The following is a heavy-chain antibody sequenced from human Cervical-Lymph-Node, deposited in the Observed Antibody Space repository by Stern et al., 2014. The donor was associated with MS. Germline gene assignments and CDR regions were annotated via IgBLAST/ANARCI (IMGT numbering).Heavy chain of an antibody. Sequence: QMQLVESGPEVKQPGSSLKVSCRASGGTFSNAAINWVRQAPGQGLEWMGRISPNFIGTNYAQKFQGRVTITADKSKNPPSLARRSLSYEDTGVYYCAGDLNYWGQGTLVTVSS. J-gene: IGHJ4*02. CDR3: AGDLNY. V-gene: IGHV1-69*06. CDR2: ISPNFIGT. CDR1: GGTFSNAA.